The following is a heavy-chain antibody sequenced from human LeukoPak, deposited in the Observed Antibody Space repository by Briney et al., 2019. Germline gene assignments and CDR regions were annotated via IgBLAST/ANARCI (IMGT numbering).Heavy chain of an antibody. J-gene: IGHJ6*03. CDR3: ARDRYDFWSGYLTPYYYYYYMDV. V-gene: IGHV3-23*01. CDR2: ISGSGGYT. Sequence: GGSLRLSCAASGFTFSSYAMSWVRQAPGKGLEWVSSISGSGGYTYYADSVRGRFTISRDNSKNTLYLQMNSLRAEDTAVYYCARDRYDFWSGYLTPYYYYYYMDVWGKGTTVTVSS. D-gene: IGHD3-3*01. CDR1: GFTFSSYA.